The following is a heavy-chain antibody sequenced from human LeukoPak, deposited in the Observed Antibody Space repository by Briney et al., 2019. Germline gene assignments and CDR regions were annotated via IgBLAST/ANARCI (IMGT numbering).Heavy chain of an antibody. D-gene: IGHD3-10*01. J-gene: IGHJ4*02. Sequence: ASVKVSCKTSGYTFTGYYMYWVRQAPGQGLEWMGWINPDSGGTNYAQKFQGRVTMTRDTSISTAYVELSRLRSDDTAVYYCARDSGNGGYFDYWGQGTLVTVSS. CDR2: INPDSGGT. CDR3: ARDSGNGGYFDY. CDR1: GYTFTGYY. V-gene: IGHV1-2*02.